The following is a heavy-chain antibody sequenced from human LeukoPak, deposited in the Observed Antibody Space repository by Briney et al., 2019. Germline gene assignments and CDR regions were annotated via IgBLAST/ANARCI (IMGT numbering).Heavy chain of an antibody. Sequence: PGRSLRLSCAASGFIYISYGMHWVRQAPGKGLEWVAVISYDGSNKYYADSVKGRFTISRDNSKNTLYLEMNSLRAEDTAVYYCAKERWLRFFDYWGQGTLVTVSS. CDR3: AKERWLRFFDY. CDR2: ISYDGSNK. CDR1: GFIYISYG. D-gene: IGHD5-12*01. V-gene: IGHV3-30*18. J-gene: IGHJ4*02.